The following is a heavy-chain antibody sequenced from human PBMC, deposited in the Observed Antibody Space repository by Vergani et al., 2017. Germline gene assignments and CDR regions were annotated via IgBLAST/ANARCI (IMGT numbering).Heavy chain of an antibody. Sequence: QVQLQQWGAGLLKPSETLSLTCAVYGGSFSGYYWSWIRQPPGKVLEWIGEINHSGSTNYNPSLKSRVTISVDTSKNQFSLKLSSVTAADTAVYYCARAQGGHRSSSWSYYYYYYMDVWGKGTTVTVSS. CDR3: ARAQGGHRSSSWSYYYYYYMDV. V-gene: IGHV4-34*01. D-gene: IGHD6-13*01. CDR1: GGSFSGYY. CDR2: INHSGST. J-gene: IGHJ6*03.